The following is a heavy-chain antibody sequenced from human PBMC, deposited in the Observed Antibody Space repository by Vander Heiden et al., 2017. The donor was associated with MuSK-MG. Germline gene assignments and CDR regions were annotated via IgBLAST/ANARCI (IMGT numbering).Heavy chain of an antibody. CDR1: GFPFAASA. Sequence: EVQLVGSGGGLVQPGRSLRLSCAASGFPFAASAMHWVRQAPGKGLEWVSGISWNSGSIGYADSVKGRFTISRDNAKNSLYLQMNSLRAEDMALYYCAKDTGSSWYRGDDAFDIWGQGTMVTVAS. J-gene: IGHJ3*02. CDR2: ISWNSGSI. D-gene: IGHD6-13*01. V-gene: IGHV3-9*03. CDR3: AKDTGSSWYRGDDAFDI.